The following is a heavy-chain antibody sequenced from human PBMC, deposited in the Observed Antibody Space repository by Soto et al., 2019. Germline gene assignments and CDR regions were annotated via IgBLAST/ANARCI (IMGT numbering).Heavy chain of an antibody. V-gene: IGHV1-3*01. J-gene: IGHJ6*02. Sequence: QVQLEQSGAEVRKSGASVKVSCKASGYIFTTYALHWVRQAPGQNLEWMGWIDAANGKRKYSQKFQGRVTITRDTSASTVYMDLNDLRSEDTAVYYCARAPFRGVVLGGLDVWGQGTTVTVSS. CDR2: IDAANGKR. CDR3: ARAPFRGVVLGGLDV. D-gene: IGHD3-10*01. CDR1: GYIFTTYA.